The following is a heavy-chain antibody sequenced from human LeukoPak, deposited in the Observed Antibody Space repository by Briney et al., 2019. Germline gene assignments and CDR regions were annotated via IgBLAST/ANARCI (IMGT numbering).Heavy chain of an antibody. Sequence: PGGSLRLSCAASGFTFSSYGMHWVRQAPGKGLEWVAVIWYGGSNKYYADSVKGRFTISRDNSKNTLYLQMNSLRAEDTAVYYCAKDDSHDPIAVAGTGLDYWGQGTLVTVSS. CDR1: GFTFSSYG. CDR3: AKDDSHDPIAVAGTGLDY. CDR2: IWYGGSNK. J-gene: IGHJ4*02. D-gene: IGHD6-19*01. V-gene: IGHV3-30*02.